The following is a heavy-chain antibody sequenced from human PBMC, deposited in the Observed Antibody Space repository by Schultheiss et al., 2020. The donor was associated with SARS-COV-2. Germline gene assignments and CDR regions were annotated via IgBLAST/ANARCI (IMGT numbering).Heavy chain of an antibody. D-gene: IGHD3-3*01. J-gene: IGHJ3*02. CDR2: IYYSGST. Sequence: SETLSLTCTVSGGSISSYYWSWIRQPPGKGLDWIGYIYYSGSTNYNPSLKSRVTISVDTSKNQFSLKLSSVTAADTAVYYCARYDFWRAFDIWGQGTMVTVSS. CDR1: GGSISSYY. CDR3: ARYDFWRAFDI. V-gene: IGHV4-59*08.